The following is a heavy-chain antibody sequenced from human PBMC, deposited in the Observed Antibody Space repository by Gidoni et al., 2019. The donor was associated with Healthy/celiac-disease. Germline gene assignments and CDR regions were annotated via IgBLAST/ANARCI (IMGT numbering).Heavy chain of an antibody. Sequence: QVQLVQSGAEVKKPGSSVKVSCKASGGTFSSYAISWVRQPPGQGLEWMGGIIPICGTANYAQKFQGRVTITADESTSTACMELSSLRSEDTAVYYCARDRVGATVTYYYYGMDVWGQGTTVTVSS. CDR2: IIPICGTA. CDR1: GGTFSSYA. V-gene: IGHV1-69*01. J-gene: IGHJ6*02. CDR3: ARDRVGATVTYYYYGMDV. D-gene: IGHD1-26*01.